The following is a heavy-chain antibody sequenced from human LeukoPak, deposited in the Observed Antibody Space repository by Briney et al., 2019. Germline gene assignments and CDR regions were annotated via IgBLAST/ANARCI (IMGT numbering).Heavy chain of an antibody. J-gene: IGHJ4*01. CDR2: IRKEACGGTS. CDR3: TRDAGTEMATITDY. CDR1: GFTFCAYG. Sequence: PGGSLRLSCTVSGFTFCAYGMSSVRQAPGKGLEWVGFIRKEACGGTSEYAASVRGRFIISRDDSKSIAYLQMNSLKTEDTALYYCTRDAGTEMATITDYWGQEGLGSVSS. V-gene: IGHV3-49*04. D-gene: IGHD5-24*01.